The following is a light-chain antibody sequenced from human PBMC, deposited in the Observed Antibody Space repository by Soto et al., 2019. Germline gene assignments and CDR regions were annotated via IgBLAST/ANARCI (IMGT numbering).Light chain of an antibody. CDR3: HQYGSSPRT. V-gene: IGKV3-20*01. Sequence: EIVLTQSPVTLSLSPGERATLSCRASQSVSSSYLAWYQQRPGQAPRLLIYGASSRANGIPDRFSGSGSGTHFTLTISRLEAEDFAVYYCHQYGSSPRTFGGGTKVEIK. J-gene: IGKJ4*01. CDR1: QSVSSSY. CDR2: GAS.